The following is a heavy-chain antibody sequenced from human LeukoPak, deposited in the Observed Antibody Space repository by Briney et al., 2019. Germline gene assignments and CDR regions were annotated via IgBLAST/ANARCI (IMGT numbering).Heavy chain of an antibody. CDR3: ARVGVASYNFDY. CDR2: IYHSGST. J-gene: IGHJ4*02. V-gene: IGHV4-4*02. CDR1: GGSISSSYW. D-gene: IGHD6-19*01. Sequence: SETLSLTCAVSGGSISSSYWWSWVRQPPGKGLEWIGEIYHSGSTNYDPSLKSRVTISVDESKNQFSLKLSSVTAADTAVYYCARVGVASYNFDYWGQGTQVTVSS.